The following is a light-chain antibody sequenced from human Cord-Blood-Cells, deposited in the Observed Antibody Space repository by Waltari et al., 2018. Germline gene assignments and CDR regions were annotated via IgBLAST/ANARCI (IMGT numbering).Light chain of an antibody. CDR3: QQSYSTPRT. CDR2: AAS. Sequence: IQLTQSPSSLSASVGDRVTITCRASQGISSYLAWYHQKPGKAPKLLIYAASSLQSGVPSRFSGSGSGTDFTLTISSLQPEDFATYYCQQSYSTPRTFGQGTKVEIK. J-gene: IGKJ1*01. V-gene: IGKV1-39*01. CDR1: QGISSY.